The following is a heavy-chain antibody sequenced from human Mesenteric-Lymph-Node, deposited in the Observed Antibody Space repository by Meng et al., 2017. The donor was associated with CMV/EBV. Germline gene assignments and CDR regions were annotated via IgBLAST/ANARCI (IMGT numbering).Heavy chain of an antibody. J-gene: IGHJ6*02. Sequence: SETLSLTCAVYGGSLSDYYWTWIRQPPGKGLEWIGDINRSGSTNHNPSLKSRVTMAVDTFKNQFSLKVTSVTAADTAVYYCARDETLFWGIAAGGGHYYYYGMDVWGQGTTVTVSS. D-gene: IGHD6-13*01. CDR1: GGSLSDYY. CDR2: INRSGST. CDR3: ARDETLFWGIAAGGGHYYYYGMDV. V-gene: IGHV4-34*01.